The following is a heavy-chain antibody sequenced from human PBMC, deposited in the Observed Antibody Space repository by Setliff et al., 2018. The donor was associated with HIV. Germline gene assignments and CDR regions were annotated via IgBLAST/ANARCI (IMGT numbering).Heavy chain of an antibody. CDR1: GGTFSSYA. Sequence: ASVKVSCKASGGTFSSYAISWVRQAPGQGLEWMGRIIPIFGTANYAQKSQGRVTITADKSTSTAYMELSSLRSEDTAVYYCARNPQPTGTPDYYYYYYMDVWGKGTTVTVSS. V-gene: IGHV1-69*06. CDR2: IIPIFGTA. D-gene: IGHD1-1*01. CDR3: ARNPQPTGTPDYYYYYYMDV. J-gene: IGHJ6*03.